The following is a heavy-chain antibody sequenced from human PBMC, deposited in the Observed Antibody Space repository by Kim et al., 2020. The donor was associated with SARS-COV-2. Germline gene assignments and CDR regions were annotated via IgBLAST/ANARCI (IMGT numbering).Heavy chain of an antibody. V-gene: IGHV4-59*12. J-gene: IGHJ4*02. Sequence: SGSNNSNPPLKSRVTISVDSATNQFSLRLSSVTAADTGVYSCARGFDYWGQGTLVTVSS. CDR2: SGSN. CDR3: ARGFDY.